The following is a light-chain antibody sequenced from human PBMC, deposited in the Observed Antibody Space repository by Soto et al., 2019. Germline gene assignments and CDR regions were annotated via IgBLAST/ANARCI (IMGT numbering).Light chain of an antibody. CDR2: DAS. V-gene: IGKV3-11*01. J-gene: IGKJ4*01. CDR1: QSVSSY. Sequence: EIALTQSPATLSLSPGETATLSCRASQSVSSYLAWYQQKPGQAPRLLIYDASNKATGIPVRFSGSGSGTDFTLTISSLETEDFAVYYCQQRSDWPTPTFGGGTKVEIK. CDR3: QQRSDWPTPT.